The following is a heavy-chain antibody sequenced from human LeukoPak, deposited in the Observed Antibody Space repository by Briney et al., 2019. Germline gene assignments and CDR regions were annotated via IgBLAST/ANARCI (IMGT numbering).Heavy chain of an antibody. J-gene: IGHJ4*02. CDR2: IKQDGTEK. Sequence: GGSLRLSCAASGFTFSSYWMSCVRQAPGKGLEWVANIKQDGTEKYYVDSVRGRFTVSRDNAKNSLYLQMNSLRAEDTAVYYCATPSGYSSGWYPFDRWGQGTLVTVSS. CDR1: GFTFSSYW. D-gene: IGHD6-19*01. V-gene: IGHV3-7*01. CDR3: ATPSGYSSGWYPFDR.